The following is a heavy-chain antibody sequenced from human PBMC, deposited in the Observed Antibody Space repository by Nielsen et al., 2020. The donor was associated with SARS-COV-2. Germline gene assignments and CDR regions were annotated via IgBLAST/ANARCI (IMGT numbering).Heavy chain of an antibody. Sequence: GESLKISCAASGFTFSSYGMHWVRQTPGKGLKWVAIINGGGSTYYGDSVKGRFIVSRDNAKNSLYLQMNSLRAEDTALYYCAKAVGYYDSSGYSYWGQGTPVTVSS. J-gene: IGHJ4*02. CDR2: INGGGST. D-gene: IGHD3-22*01. CDR1: GFTFSSYG. CDR3: AKAVGYYDSSGYSY. V-gene: IGHV3-NL1*01.